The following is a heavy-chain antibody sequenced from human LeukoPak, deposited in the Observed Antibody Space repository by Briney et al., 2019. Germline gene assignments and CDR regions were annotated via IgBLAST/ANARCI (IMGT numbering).Heavy chain of an antibody. CDR3: ARVRIGSGWFYFDY. J-gene: IGHJ4*02. CDR2: IKQDGSEK. CDR1: GFTFSGYW. Sequence: GGSLRLSCAASGFTFSGYWMTWVHQAPGKGLEWEANIKQDGSEKYYVDSMKGRFTISRDNTKTSLYLQMNSLRVEDTAVYYCARVRIGSGWFYFDYWAQGTLVTVSS. D-gene: IGHD6-19*01. V-gene: IGHV3-7*01.